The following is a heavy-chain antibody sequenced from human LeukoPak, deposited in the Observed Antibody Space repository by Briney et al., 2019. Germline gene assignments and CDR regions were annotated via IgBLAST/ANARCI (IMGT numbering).Heavy chain of an antibody. V-gene: IGHV3-21*01. Sequence: GGSLRLSCAASGFTFSSYSMNWVRQAPGKGLEWVSSISISSSYIYYADSVKGRFTISRDNAKNSLYLQMNSLRAEDTAVYYCARVREVVPAAHGGGDAFDIWGQGTMVTVSS. CDR1: GFTFSSYS. J-gene: IGHJ3*02. CDR2: ISISSSYI. CDR3: ARVREVVPAAHGGGDAFDI. D-gene: IGHD2-2*01.